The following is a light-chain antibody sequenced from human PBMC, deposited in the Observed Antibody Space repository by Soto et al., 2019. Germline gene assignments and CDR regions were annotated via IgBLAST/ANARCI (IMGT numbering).Light chain of an antibody. Sequence: DIVMTQSPDSLAVSLGERATVNCKSSQSVLSSSNNKNSLTWYQQKLGQPPRLLIYWASTRESGVPDRFSGSGSGADFTRTINSLQAEDVAVYYCQEYYSTPWTFGQGTKVEIK. J-gene: IGKJ1*01. CDR1: QSVLSSSNNKNS. CDR2: WAS. V-gene: IGKV4-1*01. CDR3: QEYYSTPWT.